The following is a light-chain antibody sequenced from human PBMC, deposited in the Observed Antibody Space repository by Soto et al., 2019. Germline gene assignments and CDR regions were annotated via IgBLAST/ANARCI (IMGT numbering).Light chain of an antibody. J-gene: IGKJ5*01. CDR1: QGISSY. Sequence: IQLTQSPSFLSASVGDRFTISCRMSQGISSYLAWYQQKPGKAPELLIYAASTLQSGVPSRFSGSGSGTEFTLTISSLQSEDFAVYYCQQYNNWPSITFGQGTRLEIK. CDR3: QQYNNWPSIT. CDR2: AAS. V-gene: IGKV1D-8*02.